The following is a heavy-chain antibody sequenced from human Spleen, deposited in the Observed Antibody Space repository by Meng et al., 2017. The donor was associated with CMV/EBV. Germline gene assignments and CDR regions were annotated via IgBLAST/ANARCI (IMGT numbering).Heavy chain of an antibody. D-gene: IGHD1-1*01. V-gene: IGHV3-23*01. CDR3: AKDIGTGYSPFQN. J-gene: IGHJ1*01. CDR1: GFTVSSYA. Sequence: ASGFTVSSYAMSWVRQAPGKGLEWVSIISGSGSSTYYADSVKGRFTISRDNSKNTLYLQMNSLRAEDTAVYYCAKDIGTGYSPFQNWGQGTLVTVSS. CDR2: ISGSGSST.